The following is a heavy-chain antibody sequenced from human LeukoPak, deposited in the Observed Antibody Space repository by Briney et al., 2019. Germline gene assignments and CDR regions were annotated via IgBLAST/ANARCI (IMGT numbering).Heavy chain of an antibody. V-gene: IGHV3-11*01. CDR1: GFTFSDYY. Sequence: PGGSLRLSCAASGFTFSDYYMSWIRQAPGKGLEWVSYISSSGSTIYYADSVKGRFTISRDNAKNSLYLQMNSLRAEDTAVYYCAAGYYVLSSSGYVEYFQHWGQGTLVTVSS. D-gene: IGHD3-22*01. CDR2: ISSSGSTI. J-gene: IGHJ1*01. CDR3: AAGYYVLSSSGYVEYFQH.